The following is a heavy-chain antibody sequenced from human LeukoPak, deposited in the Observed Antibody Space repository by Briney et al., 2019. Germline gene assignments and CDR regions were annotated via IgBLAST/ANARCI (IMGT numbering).Heavy chain of an antibody. CDR2: IYYSGST. D-gene: IGHD3-9*01. Sequence: SQTLSLTCTVSGGSISSGGYYWSWIHQHPGKGLEWIGYIYYSGSTYYNPSLKSRVTISVDTSKNQFSLKLSSVTAADTAVYYCARSDYDILTGYLNWFDPWGQGTLVTVSS. J-gene: IGHJ5*02. V-gene: IGHV4-31*03. CDR3: ARSDYDILTGYLNWFDP. CDR1: GGSISSGGYY.